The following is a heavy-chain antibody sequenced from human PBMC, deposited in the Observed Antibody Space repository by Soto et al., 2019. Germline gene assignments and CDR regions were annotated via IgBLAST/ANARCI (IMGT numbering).Heavy chain of an antibody. V-gene: IGHV3-7*05. J-gene: IGHJ6*02. CDR1: GFTFSSYW. Sequence: GGSLRLSCAASGFTFSSYWMSWVRQAPGKGLEWVANIKQDGSEKYYVDSVKGRFTISRDNAKNSLYLQMNSLRAEDTAVYYCARTSYYDFWSGPNYYYYYGMDVWGQGTTVTVSS. CDR3: ARTSYYDFWSGPNYYYYYGMDV. D-gene: IGHD3-3*01. CDR2: IKQDGSEK.